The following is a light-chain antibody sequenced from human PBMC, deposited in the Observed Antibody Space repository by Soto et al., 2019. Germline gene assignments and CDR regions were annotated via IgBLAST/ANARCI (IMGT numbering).Light chain of an antibody. CDR1: SSDVGSYNL. Sequence: QSVLTQPASVSGSPGQSITISCTGTSSDVGSYNLVSWYQQHPGKAPKLMIYEGSKRPSGVSNRFSGSKSGNTASLTISGLQAEDEADYYCCSYAGSSTYVFGTRTNVTVL. V-gene: IGLV2-23*01. J-gene: IGLJ1*01. CDR3: CSYAGSSTYV. CDR2: EGS.